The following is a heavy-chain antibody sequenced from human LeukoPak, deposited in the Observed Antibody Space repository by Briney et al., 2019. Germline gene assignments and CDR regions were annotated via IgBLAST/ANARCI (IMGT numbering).Heavy chain of an antibody. Sequence: GGSQRLSCAASGFTFSSYAMTWVRQAPGKGLEWVSAISGSGGGTYYPDSVKGRITISRDNSKNTLYLQMNSLRAEDTAVYYCAKAYDLLTGSPRLRAFDYWGQGTLVTVSS. J-gene: IGHJ4*02. CDR1: GFTFSSYA. V-gene: IGHV3-23*01. CDR3: AKAYDLLTGSPRLRAFDY. CDR2: ISGSGGGT. D-gene: IGHD3-9*01.